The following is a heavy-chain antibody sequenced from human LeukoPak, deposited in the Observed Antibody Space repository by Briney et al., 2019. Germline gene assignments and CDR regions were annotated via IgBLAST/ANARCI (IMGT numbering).Heavy chain of an antibody. CDR3: ARGNFLRHFDSSPPY. CDR2: IYSSGST. Sequence: GGSLRLSCAGSGFIVSSSYTSWVRQAPGKGLEWVSAIYSSGSTDYADSVRGRFTIARDTSKNMVYLQMNSLTAEDTAIYYCARGNFLRHFDSSPPYWGQGTLVTVSS. CDR1: GFIVSSSY. V-gene: IGHV3-53*01. J-gene: IGHJ4*02. D-gene: IGHD3-9*01.